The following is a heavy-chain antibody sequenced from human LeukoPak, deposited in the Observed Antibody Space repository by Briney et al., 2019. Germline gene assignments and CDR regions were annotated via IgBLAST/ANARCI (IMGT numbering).Heavy chain of an antibody. V-gene: IGHV3-7*01. D-gene: IGHD3-22*01. CDR3: ASNLYYYDSSATGN. J-gene: IGHJ4*02. CDR1: GFTFSSYW. CDR2: IKQDGSEK. Sequence: PGGSLRLSCAASGFTFSSYWMSWVRQAPGKGLEWVANIKQDGSEKYYVDSVKGRFTISRDNAKNSLYLQMNSLRAEDTAVYYCASNLYYYDSSATGNWGQGTLVTVSS.